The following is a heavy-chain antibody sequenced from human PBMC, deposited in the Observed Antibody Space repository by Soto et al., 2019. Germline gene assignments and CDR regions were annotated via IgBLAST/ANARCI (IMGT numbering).Heavy chain of an antibody. J-gene: IGHJ6*02. CDR3: ARVGKNDYGDYFYDMDV. D-gene: IGHD4-17*01. V-gene: IGHV1-69*01. CDR1: GGTFSTYA. CDR2: IIPIFGTA. Sequence: QVQLVQSGAEVKKPGSSVKVSCKASGGTFSTYAISWVRQAPGQGLEWMGGIIPIFGTANYAQKFQDRVTITADESTSTAYMELSSLRSEDTAVYYCARVGKNDYGDYFYDMDVWGQGTTVTVSS.